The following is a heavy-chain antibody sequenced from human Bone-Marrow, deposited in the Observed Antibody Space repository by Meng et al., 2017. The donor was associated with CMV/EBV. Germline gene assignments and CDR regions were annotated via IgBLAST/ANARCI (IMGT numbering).Heavy chain of an antibody. Sequence: SETLSLTCAVSGGSISSSNWWSWVRQPPGKGLEWIGEIYHSGSTHYNPSLKSRVTISVDKSKNQFSLKLSSVTAADTAVYYCARCNSNYYYYGMDVWGQGTMVTVSS. D-gene: IGHD4-23*01. CDR3: ARCNSNYYYYGMDV. CDR2: IYHSGST. V-gene: IGHV4-4*02. J-gene: IGHJ6*02. CDR1: GGSISSSNW.